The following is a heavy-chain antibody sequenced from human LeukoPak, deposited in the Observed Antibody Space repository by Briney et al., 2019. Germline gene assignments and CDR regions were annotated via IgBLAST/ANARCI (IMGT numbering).Heavy chain of an antibody. CDR2: IKQDGSEK. V-gene: IGHV3-7*01. CDR1: GFTFSNYG. CDR3: ARVRRPYYYGSGSRYYYYYYMDV. D-gene: IGHD3-10*01. Sequence: GGSLRLSCAASGFTFSNYGMFWVRQAPGKGLEWVANIKQDGSEKYYVDSVKGRFTISRDNAKNSLYLQMNSLRAEDTAVYYCARVRRPYYYGSGSRYYYYYYMDVWGKGTTVTVSS. J-gene: IGHJ6*03.